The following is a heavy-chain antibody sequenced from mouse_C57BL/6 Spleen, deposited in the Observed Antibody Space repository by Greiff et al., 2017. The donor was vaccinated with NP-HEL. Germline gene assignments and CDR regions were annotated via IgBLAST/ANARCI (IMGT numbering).Heavy chain of an antibody. CDR3: AKSTTPSYSYYFDY. CDR1: GYSITSGYY. D-gene: IGHD1-1*01. J-gene: IGHJ2*01. Sequence: EVHLVESGPGLVKPSQSLSLTCSVTGYSITSGYYWNWIRQFPGNKLEWMGYISYDGSNNYNPSLKNRISITRDTSKNQFFLKLNSVTTEDTATYYCAKSTTPSYSYYFDYWGQGTTLTVSS. CDR2: ISYDGSN. V-gene: IGHV3-6*01.